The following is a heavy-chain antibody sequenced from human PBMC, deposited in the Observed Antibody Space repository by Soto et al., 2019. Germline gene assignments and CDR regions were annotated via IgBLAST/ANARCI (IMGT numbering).Heavy chain of an antibody. J-gene: IGHJ3*02. D-gene: IGHD6-19*01. CDR3: ASLSSGWYEDDAFDI. V-gene: IGHV1-3*01. Sequence: VASVKVSCKASGYTFTSYAMHWVRQAPGQRLEWMGWINAGNGNTKYSQKFQGRVTITRDTSASTAYMELSSLRSEDTAVYYCASLSSGWYEDDAFDIWGQGTMVTVSS. CDR2: INAGNGNT. CDR1: GYTFTSYA.